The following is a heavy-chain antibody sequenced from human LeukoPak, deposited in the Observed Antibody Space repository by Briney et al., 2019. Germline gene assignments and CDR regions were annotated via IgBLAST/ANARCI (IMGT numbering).Heavy chain of an antibody. J-gene: IGHJ4*02. CDR2: ISVDGSAT. CDR3: ARDFGY. Sequence: PGRSLRLSRAASGFTFQNYAMNWLRQTPDRGLFWVAAISVDGSATNYADSVKGRFTVSRDNSKNTLFLQMNNLRPDDTAVYYCARDFGYWGQGTLVTVSS. V-gene: IGHV3-30*04. CDR1: GFTFQNYA.